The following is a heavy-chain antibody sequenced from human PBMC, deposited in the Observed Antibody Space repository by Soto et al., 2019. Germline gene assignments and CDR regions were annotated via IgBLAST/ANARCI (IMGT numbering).Heavy chain of an antibody. Sequence: ASMKGSCKAIGYTFTSYYMHWGRQAPGQGLEWMGIINPSGGSTSYAQKFQGRVTMTRDTSTSTVYMELSSLRSEDTAVYYCAREPVDQLGAFDIWGQGTMVTVSS. J-gene: IGHJ3*02. V-gene: IGHV1-46*01. CDR3: AREPVDQLGAFDI. CDR2: INPSGGST. CDR1: GYTFTSYY. D-gene: IGHD2-2*01.